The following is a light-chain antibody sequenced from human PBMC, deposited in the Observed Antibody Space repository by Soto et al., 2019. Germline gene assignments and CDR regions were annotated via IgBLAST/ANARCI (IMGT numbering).Light chain of an antibody. J-gene: IGKJ4*01. V-gene: IGKV3-11*01. CDR3: QQRSNWSPLT. CDR1: QSVSSY. CDR2: DAS. Sequence: EIVLTQSPATLSLSPGERATLSCRASQSVSSYLAWYQQKPGQAPRLLIYDASNRATGIPARFIGSGAGTDFTLTISSLESEDFAVYYCQQRSNWSPLTFGGGTKVEIK.